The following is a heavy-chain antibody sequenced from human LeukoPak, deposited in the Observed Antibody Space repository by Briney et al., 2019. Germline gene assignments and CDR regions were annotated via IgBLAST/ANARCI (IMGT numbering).Heavy chain of an antibody. CDR3: ARDYGGKGGAFDI. CDR1: GFTFSSYE. D-gene: IGHD4-23*01. V-gene: IGHV3-48*03. J-gene: IGHJ3*02. Sequence: GGSLRLSCAASGFTFSSYEMNWVRQAPGKGLEWVSYISSSGSTIYYADSVKGRFTISRDNAKNSLYLQMNSLGAEDTAVYYCARDYGGKGGAFDIWGQGTMVTVSS. CDR2: ISSSGSTI.